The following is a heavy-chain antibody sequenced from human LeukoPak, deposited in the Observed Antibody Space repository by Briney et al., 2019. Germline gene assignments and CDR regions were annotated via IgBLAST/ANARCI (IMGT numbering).Heavy chain of an antibody. V-gene: IGHV1-69*02. CDR3: ARDYGSGSYFNY. CDR2: IIPILGIA. CDR1: GGTFSSYT. J-gene: IGHJ4*02. D-gene: IGHD3-10*01. Sequence: SVKVSCRASGGTFSSYTISWVRQAPGQGLEWMGRIIPILGIANYAQKFQGRVTITADKSTSTAYMELSSLRSEDTAVYYCARDYGSGSYFNYWGQGTLVTVSS.